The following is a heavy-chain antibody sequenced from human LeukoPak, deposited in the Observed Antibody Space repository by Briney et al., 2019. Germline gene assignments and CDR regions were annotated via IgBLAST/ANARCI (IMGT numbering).Heavy chain of an antibody. CDR3: ARAVNYYDFWSGYYTGPRVFDY. V-gene: IGHV4-59*01. CDR2: IYYSGST. Sequence: SETLSLTCTVSGGSISSYYWSWIRQPPGKGLEWIGYIYYSGSTNYNPSLKSRVTISVDTSKNQFSLKLSSVTAADTAVYYCARAVNYYDFWSGYYTGPRVFDYWGQGTLVTVSS. CDR1: GGSISSYY. D-gene: IGHD3-3*01. J-gene: IGHJ4*02.